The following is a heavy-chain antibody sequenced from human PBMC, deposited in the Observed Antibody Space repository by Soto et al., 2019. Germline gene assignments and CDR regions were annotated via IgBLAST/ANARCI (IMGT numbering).Heavy chain of an antibody. CDR1: GFTFNSYS. CDR3: ARRYCGGGSCYTNFDY. V-gene: IGHV3-21*04. J-gene: IGHJ4*02. D-gene: IGHD2-15*01. CDR2: ISSFSNYM. Sequence: GGSLRLSCAVSGFTFNSYSMNWVRQAPGKGLEWVSSISSFSNYMYYTDSVKGRFTISRDNAKNSLYLQMNSLRAEDTAVYYCARRYCGGGSCYTNFDYWGQGTLVTVSS.